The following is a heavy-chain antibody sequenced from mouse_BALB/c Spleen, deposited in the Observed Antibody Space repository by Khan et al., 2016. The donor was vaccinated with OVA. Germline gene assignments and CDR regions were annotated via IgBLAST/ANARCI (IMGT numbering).Heavy chain of an antibody. CDR1: GDSITTGY. CDR2: ILYTGYT. CDR3: ARSTYRYAFVY. Sequence: EVQLQESGPSLVKPSQTLSLTCSVTGDSITTGYWNWIRKFPGNKLEYMGYILYTGYTYYNPSLKSQISITRHTSNNQYYLQLNSVTDEDTATYYCARSTYRYAFVYWGQGTLVTVSA. J-gene: IGHJ3*01. D-gene: IGHD2-14*01. V-gene: IGHV3-8*02.